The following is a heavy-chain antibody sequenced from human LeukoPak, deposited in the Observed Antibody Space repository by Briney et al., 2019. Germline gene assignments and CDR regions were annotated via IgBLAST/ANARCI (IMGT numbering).Heavy chain of an antibody. Sequence: GGSLRLSCAASGFTVSSSYMSWVRQAPGKGLEWVSSIYDGGTTHHADSVKGRFTISRDNSKNTLYLQMSSLRAEDTAVYYCIKDLGGTYSFDYWGQGTLVTVSS. CDR3: IKDLGGTYSFDY. CDR1: GFTVSSSY. D-gene: IGHD1-26*01. J-gene: IGHJ4*02. CDR2: IYDGGTT. V-gene: IGHV3-66*01.